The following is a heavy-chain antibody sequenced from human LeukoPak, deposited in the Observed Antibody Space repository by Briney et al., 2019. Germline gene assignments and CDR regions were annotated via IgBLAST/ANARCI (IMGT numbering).Heavy chain of an antibody. Sequence: PGGSLRLSCAASGFMFSKNAMHWARQAPGKGLEWVAFIRDDGSNKYYADSVKGRFTISRDNSQNTLYLQMNNLRAEDAAVYYCAKDRDLASWGQGTLDTVSS. D-gene: IGHD2-21*02. CDR3: AKDRDLAS. CDR1: GFMFSKNA. J-gene: IGHJ4*02. V-gene: IGHV3-30*02. CDR2: IRDDGSNK.